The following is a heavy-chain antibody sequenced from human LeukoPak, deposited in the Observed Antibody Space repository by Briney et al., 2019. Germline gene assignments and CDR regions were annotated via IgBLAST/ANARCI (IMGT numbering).Heavy chain of an antibody. Sequence: SETLSLSCAVYGGSFSGYYWSWIRQPPGKGLEWIGEINHSGSTNYNPSLKSRVTISVDTSKNQFSLKLSSVTAADTAVYYCAASCYPDYGGNSEAFDIWGQGTMVTVSS. CDR2: INHSGST. D-gene: IGHD4-23*01. V-gene: IGHV4-34*01. J-gene: IGHJ3*02. CDR1: GGSFSGYY. CDR3: AASCYPDYGGNSEAFDI.